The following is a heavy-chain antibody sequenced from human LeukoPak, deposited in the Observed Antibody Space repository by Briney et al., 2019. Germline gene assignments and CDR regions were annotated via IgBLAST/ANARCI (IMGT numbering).Heavy chain of an antibody. Sequence: SETLSLTCTVSGGSISSGDYYWSWIRQPPGKGLEWIGYIYYSGSTYYNPSLESRVTISVDTSKNQFSLKLSSVTAADTAVYYCARELNDSSGYYGGFDYWGQGTLVTVSS. D-gene: IGHD3-22*01. CDR1: GGSISSGDYY. V-gene: IGHV4-30-4*01. CDR2: IYYSGST. CDR3: ARELNDSSGYYGGFDY. J-gene: IGHJ4*02.